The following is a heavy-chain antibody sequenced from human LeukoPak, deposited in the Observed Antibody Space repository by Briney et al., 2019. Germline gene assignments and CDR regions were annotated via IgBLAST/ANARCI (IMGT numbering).Heavy chain of an antibody. D-gene: IGHD3-22*01. J-gene: IGHJ4*02. V-gene: IGHV1-18*01. Sequence: ASVKVSCKAPGYTFTSYGISWVRRAPGQGLEWMGWISAYNGNTNYAQKLQGRVTMTTDTSTSTAYMELRSLRSDDTAVYYCARDFHTYYYDSSGYYHFDYWGQGTLVTVSS. CDR2: ISAYNGNT. CDR3: ARDFHTYYYDSSGYYHFDY. CDR1: GYTFTSYG.